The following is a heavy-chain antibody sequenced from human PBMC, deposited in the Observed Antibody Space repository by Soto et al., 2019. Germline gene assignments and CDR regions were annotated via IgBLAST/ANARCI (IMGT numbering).Heavy chain of an antibody. J-gene: IGHJ4*02. D-gene: IGHD3-9*01. Sequence: SETLSLTCPVSGGSISSSSYYWGWIRQPPGKGLEWIGSIYYSGSTYYNPSLKSRVTISVDTSKNQFSLKLSSVTAADTAVYYCARVDYDILTGYPYYFDYWGQGTLVTVSS. CDR1: GGSISSSSYY. CDR2: IYYSGST. V-gene: IGHV4-39*01. CDR3: ARVDYDILTGYPYYFDY.